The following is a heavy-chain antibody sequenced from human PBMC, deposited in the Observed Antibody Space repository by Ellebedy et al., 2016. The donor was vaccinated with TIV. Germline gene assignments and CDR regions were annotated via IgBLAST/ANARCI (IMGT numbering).Heavy chain of an antibody. CDR2: ISGSASVT. D-gene: IGHD3-16*01. V-gene: IGHV3-48*03. J-gene: IGHJ5*02. CDR1: GFTFSRYE. CDR3: ARSYGARTSGP. Sequence: PGGSLRLSCAVSGFTFSRYEMHWVRQAPGKGLAWVSYISGSASVTAYADSVTGRFTISRDNARTSLYLQMNSLRVDDTAMYYCARSYGARTSGPWGQGTLVTVSS.